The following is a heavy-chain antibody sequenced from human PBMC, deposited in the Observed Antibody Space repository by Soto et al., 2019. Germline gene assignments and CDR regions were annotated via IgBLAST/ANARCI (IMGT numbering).Heavy chain of an antibody. CDR3: ARGLRNYYDRSGLHY. CDR1: EFTFSNYE. CDR2: ISYTGSTI. Sequence: PGGSLRLSCVGSEFTFSNYEMNWVRQAPGKGLEWVSYISYTGSTIYYADSVRGRFTISRDNPKNSLYLQMNSLRAEDTAVYYCARGLRNYYDRSGLHYWGQGTLVTVSS. J-gene: IGHJ4*02. D-gene: IGHD3-22*01. V-gene: IGHV3-48*03.